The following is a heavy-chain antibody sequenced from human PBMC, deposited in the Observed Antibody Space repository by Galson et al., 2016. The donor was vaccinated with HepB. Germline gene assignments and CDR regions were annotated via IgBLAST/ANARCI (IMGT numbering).Heavy chain of an antibody. CDR1: GFTFSNAW. CDR3: TSEGDNGSECAH. CDR2: IESAADRGTT. J-gene: IGHJ4*02. Sequence: SLRLSCAGSGFTFSNAWMGWVRQVPGKGLEWVGRIESAADRGTTDLAAPVKGRFASSRDDSQNTVYLHMNSLKTEDTAVYYCTSEGDNGSECAHWGQGSLVTVSS. D-gene: IGHD2-21*01. V-gene: IGHV3-15*04.